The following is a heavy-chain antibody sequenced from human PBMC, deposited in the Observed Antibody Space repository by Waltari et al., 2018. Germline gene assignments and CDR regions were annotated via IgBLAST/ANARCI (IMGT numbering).Heavy chain of an antibody. CDR3: ARAMTVAGRSGLFDF. Sequence: QVHLQQSGPGLVKPSQTLSLTCLISGDSVPSNRVTWNWIRQSLSRGLEWLGRTFYRSKWSNDYAVSVKSRITISPDTSKNQFSLQLDSVTPDDTAVYYCARAMTVAGRSGLFDFWGQGTLVTVSS. V-gene: IGHV6-1*01. J-gene: IGHJ4*02. CDR2: TFYRSKWSN. D-gene: IGHD6-19*01. CDR1: GDSVPSNRVT.